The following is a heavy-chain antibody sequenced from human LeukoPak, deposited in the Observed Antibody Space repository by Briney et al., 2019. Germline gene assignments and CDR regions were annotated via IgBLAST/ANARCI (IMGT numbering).Heavy chain of an antibody. CDR3: AREGSMVRGVGIFGFDY. D-gene: IGHD3-10*01. V-gene: IGHV1-3*03. CDR2: INAGNGNT. J-gene: IGHJ4*02. CDR1: GYTFTSYA. Sequence: ASVKVSCKASGYTFTSYAMHWVRQAPGQRLEWMGWINAGNGNTKYSQEFRGRVTITRDTSASTAYMELSSLRSEDMAVYYCAREGSMVRGVGIFGFDYWGQGTLVTVSS.